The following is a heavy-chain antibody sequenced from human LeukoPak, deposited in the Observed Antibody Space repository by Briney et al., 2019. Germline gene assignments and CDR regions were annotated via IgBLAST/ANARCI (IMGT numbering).Heavy chain of an antibody. CDR2: INHSGST. Sequence: SETLSLTCAVYGGSFSGYYWSWIRQPPGKGLEWIGEINHSGSTNYNPSLKSRVTISVDTSKNQFSLKLSSVTAADTAVYYCARVRDFYGGHWYFDLWGRGTLVTVSS. CDR1: GGSFSGYY. V-gene: IGHV4-34*01. D-gene: IGHD4-23*01. CDR3: ARVRDFYGGHWYFDL. J-gene: IGHJ2*01.